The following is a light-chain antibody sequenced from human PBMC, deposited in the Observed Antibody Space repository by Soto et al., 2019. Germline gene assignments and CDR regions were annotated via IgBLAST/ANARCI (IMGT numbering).Light chain of an antibody. V-gene: IGLV1-44*01. Sequence: QSVLTQPPSASGTPGQRVTISCSGSSSNIGSNTVNWYQQFPGTAPKLLIYSNNQRPSRVPDRFSGSKSGTSASLAISGLQSEDEADYYCAAWDDRLNGPVFGGGTKVTVL. CDR3: AAWDDRLNGPV. J-gene: IGLJ2*01. CDR1: SSNIGSNT. CDR2: SNN.